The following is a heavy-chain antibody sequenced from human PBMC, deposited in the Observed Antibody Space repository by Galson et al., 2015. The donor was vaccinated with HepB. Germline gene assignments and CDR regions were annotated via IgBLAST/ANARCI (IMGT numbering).Heavy chain of an antibody. D-gene: IGHD3-16*01. CDR1: GVTFSNAS. V-gene: IGHV3-15*01. CDR3: ITEGEEYTIDD. J-gene: IGHJ4*02. CDR2: IISNTDGGTT. Sequence: SLRVSCAASGVTFSNASMSWVRQAPGKGLEWVGGIISNTDGGTTDYAAPVRGRFTLSRDETKDKLDLQMNSLKAKAIDVYSSITEGEEYTIDDWGQGTLVTVSS.